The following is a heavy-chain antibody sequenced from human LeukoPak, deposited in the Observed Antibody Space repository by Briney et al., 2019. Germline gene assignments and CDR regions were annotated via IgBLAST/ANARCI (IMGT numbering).Heavy chain of an antibody. CDR1: GFTFTSSV. CDR2: IVVGSGNT. CDR3: AADGIYDYVWGSYRADYYYGMDV. Sequence: SVKVSCKASGFTFTSSVVQWVRQARGQRLEWIGWIVVGSGNTNYAQKFQERVTITRDMSTSTAYMELSSLRSEDTAVYYCAADGIYDYVWGSYRADYYYGMDVWGKGTTVTVSS. D-gene: IGHD3-16*02. V-gene: IGHV1-58*01. J-gene: IGHJ6*04.